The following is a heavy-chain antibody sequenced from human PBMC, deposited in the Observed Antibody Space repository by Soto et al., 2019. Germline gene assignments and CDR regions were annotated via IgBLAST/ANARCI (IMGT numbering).Heavy chain of an antibody. D-gene: IGHD2-15*01. CDR2: ISGTGGST. CDR3: AKSLVSTRMFDAFDI. V-gene: IGHV3-23*01. J-gene: IGHJ3*02. Sequence: GGSLRLSCAASGFTFSSYAMSWVRQAPGKGLEWVSVISGTGGSTYYADSVKGRLTISRDNSKNTLYLQMNSLRAEDAAVYYCAKSLVSTRMFDAFDIWGQGTMVTVSS. CDR1: GFTFSSYA.